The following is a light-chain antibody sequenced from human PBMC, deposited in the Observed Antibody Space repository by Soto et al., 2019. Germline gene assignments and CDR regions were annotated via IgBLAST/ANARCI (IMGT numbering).Light chain of an antibody. V-gene: IGLV2-14*03. J-gene: IGLJ1*01. CDR2: DVT. CDR3: SSYTSSTTGV. Sequence: QSALTQPASVSGSPGQSITLSCTGTSSDVGGYNYVSWYQQHPGKAPKLIIYDVTNRPSGVSNRFSGSKSGNTASLTISGLQAEDEADYYCSSYTSSTTGVFGTGTKLTVL. CDR1: SSDVGGYNY.